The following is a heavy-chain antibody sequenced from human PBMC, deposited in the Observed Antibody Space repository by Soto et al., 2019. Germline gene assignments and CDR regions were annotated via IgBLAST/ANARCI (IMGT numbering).Heavy chain of an antibody. CDR1: GASVSSGSSY. CDR3: ARRLNYYGSGSYYAWFDP. V-gene: IGHV4-39*01. J-gene: IGHJ5*02. Sequence: SEALSLTCTVSGASVSSGSSYWCWIRQPPGKGLVWIGSIYYSGSTYYNPSLKSRVTISVDTSKNQFSLKLSSVTAADTAVYYCARRLNYYGSGSYYAWFDPWGQGTLVTVSS. D-gene: IGHD3-10*01. CDR2: IYYSGST.